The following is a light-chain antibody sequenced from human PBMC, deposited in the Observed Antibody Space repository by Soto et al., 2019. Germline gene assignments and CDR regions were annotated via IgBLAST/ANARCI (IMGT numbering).Light chain of an antibody. CDR2: EVT. V-gene: IGLV2-14*01. CDR3: TSYSSRSPYV. Sequence: LTQPASVSGSPGQSITISCSGSTSDVGGHDFVSWYQHHPGKAPKLLIFEVTNRPSGVSHRFSGSKSGNTASLTISGLQVEDEADYYCTSYSSRSPYVFGTGTKVTVL. J-gene: IGLJ1*01. CDR1: TSDVGGHDF.